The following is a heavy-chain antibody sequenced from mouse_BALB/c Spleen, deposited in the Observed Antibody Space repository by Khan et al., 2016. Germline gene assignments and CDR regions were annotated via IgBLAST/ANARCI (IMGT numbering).Heavy chain of an antibody. CDR1: GFNIKDTY. V-gene: IGHV14-3*02. CDR3: ARGLRPCYYAMDY. J-gene: IGHJ4*01. CDR2: IDPANGNT. Sequence: EVQLQESGAELVKPGASVKLSCTTSGFNIKDTYIHWVKQRPEQGLEWIGRIDPANGNTKYDPNFQGKATLTADTSSNTAYLQLSSLTSEETAVYYCARGLRPCYYAMDYWGQGTSVTVSS. D-gene: IGHD2-4*01.